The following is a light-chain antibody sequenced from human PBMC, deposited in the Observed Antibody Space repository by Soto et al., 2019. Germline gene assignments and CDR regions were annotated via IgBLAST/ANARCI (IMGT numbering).Light chain of an antibody. CDR3: QKYDRAPRT. V-gene: IGKV1-27*01. Sequence: DIQMTQSPSSLSASVGDSVTITCRASQGINNYLAWYRQKPGKVPVLLIYSASTLKSGVPSRFSGRGAGTDFTLTISSLQPEDFATYYCQKYDRAPRTFGQGTKVDIK. J-gene: IGKJ1*01. CDR1: QGINNY. CDR2: SAS.